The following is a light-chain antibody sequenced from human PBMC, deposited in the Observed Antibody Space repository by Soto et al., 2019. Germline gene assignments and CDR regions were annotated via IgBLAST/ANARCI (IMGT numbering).Light chain of an antibody. Sequence: EIVMTQSPATLSVSPGGSATLSCRASQHGSSNFAWYRQKPGQAPTLVIYRASTRATGIPARFSGSGSGTEFTLPISSLQSEDCAVYYCQQYNNWPYTFGQGTKLEIK. J-gene: IGKJ2*01. CDR2: RAS. CDR3: QQYNNWPYT. V-gene: IGKV3-15*01. CDR1: QHGSSN.